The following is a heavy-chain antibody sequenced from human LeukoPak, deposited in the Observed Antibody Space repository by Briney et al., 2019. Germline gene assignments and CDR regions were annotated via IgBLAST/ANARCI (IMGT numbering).Heavy chain of an antibody. J-gene: IGHJ3*02. CDR3: ARSRRSWLFFDAFDI. Sequence: ASVKVSCKASGYTFTSYGISLVRQAPGQGLEWMGWISAYNGNTNYAQKLQGRVTMTTDTSTSTAYMELRSLRSDDTAVYYCARSRRSWLFFDAFDIWGQGTMVTVSS. CDR2: ISAYNGNT. V-gene: IGHV1-18*01. D-gene: IGHD6-13*01. CDR1: GYTFTSYG.